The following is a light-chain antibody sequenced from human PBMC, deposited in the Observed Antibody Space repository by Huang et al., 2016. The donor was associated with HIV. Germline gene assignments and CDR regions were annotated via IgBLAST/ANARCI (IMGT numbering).Light chain of an antibody. Sequence: EIVMTQSPATLSVSPGERATFSCRASQSGSRNFAWFQQKPGQAPRLLIYDASTRATGIPTRFSGSGSGTDFTLTISSLQSEDFVVYYCQQYNNWPRTFGPGTKVDFK. CDR1: QSGSRN. CDR2: DAS. CDR3: QQYNNWPRT. J-gene: IGKJ3*01. V-gene: IGKV3-15*01.